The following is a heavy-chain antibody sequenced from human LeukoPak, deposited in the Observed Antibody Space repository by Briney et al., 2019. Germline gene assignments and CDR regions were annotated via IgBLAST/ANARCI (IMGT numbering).Heavy chain of an antibody. V-gene: IGHV3-30*02. CDR1: GFTFSSYG. D-gene: IGHD3-10*01. CDR3: AKDTGRYYYGSGSQSAPDY. CDR2: IRYDGSNK. J-gene: IGHJ4*02. Sequence: GGSLRLSCGVSGFTFSSYGMHWVRQAPGKGLEWVALIRYDGSNKYYADSVKGRFTISRDNSKNTLYLQMNSLRAEDTAVYYCAKDTGRYYYGSGSQSAPDYWGQGTLGTVSS.